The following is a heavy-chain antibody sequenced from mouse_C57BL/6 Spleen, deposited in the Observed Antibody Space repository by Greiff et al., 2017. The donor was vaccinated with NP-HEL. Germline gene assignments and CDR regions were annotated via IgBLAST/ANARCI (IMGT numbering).Heavy chain of an antibody. CDR2: IDPNSGGT. D-gene: IGHD1-1*01. CDR3: ARSGFGIYYGSSYDYFDY. CDR1: GYTFTSYW. Sequence: QVQLKQPGAELVKPGASVKLSCKASGYTFTSYWMHWVKQRPGRGLEWIGRIDPNSGGTKYNEKFKSKATLTVDKPSSTAYMQLSSLTSEDSAVYYCARSGFGIYYGSSYDYFDYWGQGTTLTVSS. J-gene: IGHJ2*01. V-gene: IGHV1-72*01.